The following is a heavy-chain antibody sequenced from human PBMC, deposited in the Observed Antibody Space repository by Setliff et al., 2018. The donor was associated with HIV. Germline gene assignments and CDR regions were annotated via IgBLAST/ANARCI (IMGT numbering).Heavy chain of an antibody. Sequence: SETLSLTCTVSGGSISSGSYYWSWIRQPAGKGLEWIGYIYDSGTTNYNPSLKSRVTISVDTSKNQFSLRLSSVTAADTAVYFCARDPYCSGDGCFRYYQHWGRGTLVTVSS. CDR3: ARDPYCSGDGCFRYYQH. CDR1: GGSISSGSYY. CDR2: IYDSGTT. D-gene: IGHD2-15*01. J-gene: IGHJ1*01. V-gene: IGHV4-61*10.